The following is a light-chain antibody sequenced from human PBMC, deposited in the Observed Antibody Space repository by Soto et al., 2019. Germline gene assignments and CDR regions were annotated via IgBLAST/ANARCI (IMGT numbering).Light chain of an antibody. CDR2: ENN. Sequence: QSVLTQPPLVSAAPGQKVTISCSGSSSNIGNNYVSWYQQLPGTAPKLLIYENNKRPSGIPDRFSGSKSGTSATLGITGLQTGDEADYYCGTWDSSLSVVFGGGTKLTVL. CDR3: GTWDSSLSVV. CDR1: SSNIGNNY. V-gene: IGLV1-51*02. J-gene: IGLJ3*02.